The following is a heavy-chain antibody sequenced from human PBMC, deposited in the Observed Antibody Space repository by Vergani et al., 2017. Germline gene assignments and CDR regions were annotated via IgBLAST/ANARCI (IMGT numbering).Heavy chain of an antibody. J-gene: IGHJ6*02. V-gene: IGHV4-39*01. CDR2: TYYSGIT. Sequence: QLQLHKSRPGLLKPSETLSLSCTLSGGSISSSSHFWGWLRLTPGKGLEWIGSTYYSGITYCNPSLKSRVSKSVDTTKNQFSLKLSAVTAADSAVYYCARHDSGHYDSSYYGLDVWGQGTTVTVSS. D-gene: IGHD3-16*01. CDR1: GGSISSSSHF. CDR3: ARHDSGHYDSSYYGLDV.